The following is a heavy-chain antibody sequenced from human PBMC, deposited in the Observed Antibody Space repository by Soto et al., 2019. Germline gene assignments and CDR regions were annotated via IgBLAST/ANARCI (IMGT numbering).Heavy chain of an antibody. CDR1: GYSFTSYW. V-gene: IGHV5-51*01. CDR2: IYPGDSDT. J-gene: IGHJ5*02. Sequence: GESRKISCKGSGYSFTSYWIGWVRQMPGKGLEWMGIIYPGDSDTRYSPSFQGQVTISADKSISTAYLQWSSLKASDTAMYYCARRVTMVRGVIIIDWFDPWGQGTLVTVSS. CDR3: ARRVTMVRGVIIIDWFDP. D-gene: IGHD3-10*01.